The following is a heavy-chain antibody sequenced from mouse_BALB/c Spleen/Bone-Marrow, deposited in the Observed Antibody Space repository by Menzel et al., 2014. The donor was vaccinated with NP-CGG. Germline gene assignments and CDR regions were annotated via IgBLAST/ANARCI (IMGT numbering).Heavy chain of an antibody. V-gene: IGHV14-3*02. D-gene: IGHD2-1*01. CDR2: IDPANGNT. CDR1: GFNIKDTY. CDR3: ARRGYYGNYYYAMDY. J-gene: IGHJ4*01. Sequence: EVHLVESGAELVKPGASVKLSCTASGFNIKDTYMHWVKQRPEQGLEWIGRIDPANGNTKYDPKFQGKATITADTSSNTAYLQLSSLTSEDTAVYYCARRGYYGNYYYAMDYRGQGTSVTVSS.